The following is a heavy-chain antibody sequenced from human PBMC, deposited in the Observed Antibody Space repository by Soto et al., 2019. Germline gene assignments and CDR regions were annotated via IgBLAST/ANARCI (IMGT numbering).Heavy chain of an antibody. CDR2: ISNTTNYI. CDR3: ARESEDLTSNFDY. CDR1: GLTFTRYS. J-gene: IGHJ4*02. Sequence: PGGSLRLSCAASGLTFTRYSMNWVRQAPGKGLEWVSSISNTTNYIYYADSMKGRFTVSRDNAKNSVYLEMNSLSAEDTAVYYCARESEDLTSNFDYWGQGTLVTVSS. V-gene: IGHV3-21*01.